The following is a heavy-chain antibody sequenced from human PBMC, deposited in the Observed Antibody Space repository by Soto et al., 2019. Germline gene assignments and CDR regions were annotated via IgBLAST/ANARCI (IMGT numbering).Heavy chain of an antibody. D-gene: IGHD2-2*01. CDR2: IYYSGST. V-gene: IGHV4-30-4*01. CDR3: AREDIVLVPAATTSYQYGMDV. J-gene: IGHJ6*02. CDR1: GGSISSGDYY. Sequence: PSETLSLTCTVSGGSISSGDYYWSWIRQPPGKGLEWIGYIYYSGSTYYNPSLKSRVTISVDTSKNQFSLKLSSVTAADTAVYYCAREDIVLVPAATTSYQYGMDVWGQGTTVTVSS.